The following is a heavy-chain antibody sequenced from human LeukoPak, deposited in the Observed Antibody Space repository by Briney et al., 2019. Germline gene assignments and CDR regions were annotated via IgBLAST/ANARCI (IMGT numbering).Heavy chain of an antibody. V-gene: IGHV1-8*01. Sequence: ASVKVSFKASGYTFTSYDINWVRQPTGQGLEWMGWMNPNSGNTGYAQKFQGRVTMTRNTSISTAYMELSSLRSEDTAVYYCARSYYESSGYYLHYYYYYMDVWGKGTTVTVSS. CDR2: MNPNSGNT. CDR3: ARSYYESSGYYLHYYYYYMDV. CDR1: GYTFTSYD. J-gene: IGHJ6*03. D-gene: IGHD3-22*01.